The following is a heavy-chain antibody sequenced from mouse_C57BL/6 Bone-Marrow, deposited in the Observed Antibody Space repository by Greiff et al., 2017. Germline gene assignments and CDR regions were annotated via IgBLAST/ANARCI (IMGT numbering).Heavy chain of an antibody. CDR3: AREDLDY. Sequence: VMLVESGAELARPGASVKLSCKASGYTFTSYGISWVKQRTGQGLEWIGEIYPSSGNTYYNEKFKGKATLTADKSSSTAYIELRSLTSEDSAVYFCAREDLDYWGQGTTLTVSS. CDR2: IYPSSGNT. CDR1: GYTFTSYG. V-gene: IGHV1-81*01. J-gene: IGHJ2*01.